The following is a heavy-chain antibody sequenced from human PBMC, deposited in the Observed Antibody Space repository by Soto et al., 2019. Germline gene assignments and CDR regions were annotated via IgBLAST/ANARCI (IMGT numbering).Heavy chain of an antibody. CDR3: ARGQVVAAQH. D-gene: IGHD2-15*01. CDR1: GGSISSGGYS. CDR2: IYHSGST. Sequence: XLQLQESGSGLVKPSQTLSLTCAVSGGSISSGGYSWSWIRQPPGKGLEWIGYIYHSGSTYYNPSLKSRVTISVDRSKNQFSLKLSSVTAADTAVYYCARGQVVAAQHWGQGTLVTVSS. V-gene: IGHV4-30-2*01. J-gene: IGHJ4*02.